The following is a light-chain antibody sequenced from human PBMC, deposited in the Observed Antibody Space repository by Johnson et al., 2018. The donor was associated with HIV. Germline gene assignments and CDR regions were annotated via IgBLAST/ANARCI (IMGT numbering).Light chain of an antibody. CDR3: GTWDSSLSAYV. Sequence: QSVLTQPPSVSAAPGQKVTISCSGSSSNIGNNYVSWYQQLPGTAPKLLIYDNNKRPSGIPDRFFGSKSGTSATLGITGLQTGDEADYYCGTWDSSLSAYVFGTGTKVTGL. CDR2: DNN. J-gene: IGLJ1*01. V-gene: IGLV1-51*01. CDR1: SSNIGNNY.